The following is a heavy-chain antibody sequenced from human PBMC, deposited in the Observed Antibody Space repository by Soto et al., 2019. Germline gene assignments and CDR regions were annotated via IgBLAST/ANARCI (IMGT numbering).Heavy chain of an antibody. CDR1: GYSFTSYW. V-gene: IGHV5-51*01. CDR2: IYPGDSDT. D-gene: IGHD3-16*02. Sequence: GESLKISCKGSGYSFTSYWIGWVRQMPGKGLEWMGIIYPGDSDTRYSPSFQGQVTISADKSINTAYLQWSSLKASDTAMYYCARHPFQITFGGVIVILNAFDIWGQGTMVTVSS. J-gene: IGHJ3*02. CDR3: ARHPFQITFGGVIVILNAFDI.